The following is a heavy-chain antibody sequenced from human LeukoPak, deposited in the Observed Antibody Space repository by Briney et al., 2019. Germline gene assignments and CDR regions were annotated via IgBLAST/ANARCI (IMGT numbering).Heavy chain of an antibody. CDR1: GFTFSSYA. CDR3: AKAQAYYYGSGSLIDY. J-gene: IGHJ4*02. D-gene: IGHD3-10*01. CDR2: ISGSSGST. Sequence: PGGSLRLSCAASGFTFSSYAMSWVRQAPGKGLEWVLGISGSSGSTYFAGSVKGRFTISRDNSKNTLYLQMNSLRAEDTAVYYCAKAQAYYYGSGSLIDYWGQGTLVTVSS. V-gene: IGHV3-23*01.